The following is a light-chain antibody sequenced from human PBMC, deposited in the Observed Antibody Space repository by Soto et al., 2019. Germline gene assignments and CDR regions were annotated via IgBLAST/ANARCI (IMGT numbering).Light chain of an antibody. Sequence: QSALAQPASVSGSPGQSITISCTGTSSDVGGYNYVSWYQQHPAKAPKLMIYEVSNRPSGVSHRFSGSKSGNTASLTISGLQAEDEADYYCFSYTTSSTLVFGGGTKLTVL. J-gene: IGLJ3*02. CDR1: SSDVGGYNY. V-gene: IGLV2-14*01. CDR3: FSYTTSSTLV. CDR2: EVS.